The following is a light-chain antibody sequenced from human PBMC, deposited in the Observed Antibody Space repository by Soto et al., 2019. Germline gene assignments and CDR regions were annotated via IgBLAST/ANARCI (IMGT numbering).Light chain of an antibody. J-gene: IGKJ3*01. CDR1: QSISSW. Sequence: DIQMTQSPSTLSASVGDRVTITCRASQSISSWLAWYQQKPGKAPKLLIYKASSLESGVPSRFSGSGSGTEFTLTISSLQPDDFATYYCQQYNSYPQGFGPGTKVDIK. CDR2: KAS. CDR3: QQYNSYPQG. V-gene: IGKV1-5*03.